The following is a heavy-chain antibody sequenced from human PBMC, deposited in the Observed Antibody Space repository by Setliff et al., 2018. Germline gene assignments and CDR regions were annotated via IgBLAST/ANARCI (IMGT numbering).Heavy chain of an antibody. CDR2: ISGDSVSI. Sequence: GGSLRLSCAASGFTFSTYSMSWARQAPGKGLEWVSAISGDSVSIYYTDSVRGRFTISRDNSKNTLYLQMSSLRAEDTAMYYCASPSAGWTKPFDVWGQGTMVTVSS. J-gene: IGHJ3*01. V-gene: IGHV3-23*01. CDR3: ASPSAGWTKPFDV. CDR1: GFTFSTYS. D-gene: IGHD6-19*01.